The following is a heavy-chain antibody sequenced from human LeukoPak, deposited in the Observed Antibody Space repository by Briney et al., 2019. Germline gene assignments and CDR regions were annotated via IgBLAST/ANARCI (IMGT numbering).Heavy chain of an antibody. Sequence: SETLSLTCTVSGGSISSHYWSWIRQPPGKGLEWIGYVFYGGSDNNDINYNPSLKTRVSISLDTSKKQFSLKMTSVTAADTAVYYCATTLYYDFWSGRFDYWGQGTLVTVSS. CDR2: VFYGGSDNNDI. CDR1: GGSISSHY. D-gene: IGHD3-3*01. J-gene: IGHJ4*02. V-gene: IGHV4-59*11. CDR3: ATTLYYDFWSGRFDY.